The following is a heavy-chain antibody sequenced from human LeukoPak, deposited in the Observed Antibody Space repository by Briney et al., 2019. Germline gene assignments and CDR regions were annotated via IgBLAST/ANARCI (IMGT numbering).Heavy chain of an antibody. D-gene: IGHD6-13*01. CDR2: IKHSGST. CDR3: ARGVGAAAGLPPFDY. J-gene: IGHJ4*02. CDR1: GGSFSGFY. Sequence: SETLSLTCAVYGGSFSGFYWSWIRQPPGKGLEWIGEIKHSGSTNYNPSLKSRVTISVDTSKRQFSLKLSSVTAADTAVYYCARGVGAAAGLPPFDYWGQGTLVTASS. V-gene: IGHV4-34*01.